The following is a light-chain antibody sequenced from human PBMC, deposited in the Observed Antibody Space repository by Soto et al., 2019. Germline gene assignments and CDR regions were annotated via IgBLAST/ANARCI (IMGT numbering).Light chain of an antibody. CDR1: QSVSSS. J-gene: IGKJ1*01. CDR3: QQGSTWPWT. Sequence: EIVLTQSPATLSLSPGERATLSCRASQSVSSSLAWYQQKLGQAPRLLIYEASDRATGIPARFSGSGSGTDFTLIISSLEPEDVAVYYCQQGSTWPWTFGQGTKVEIK. CDR2: EAS. V-gene: IGKV3-11*01.